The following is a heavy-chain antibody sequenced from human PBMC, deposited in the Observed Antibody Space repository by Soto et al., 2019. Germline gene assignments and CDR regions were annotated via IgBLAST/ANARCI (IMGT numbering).Heavy chain of an antibody. Sequence: EVQLVESVGGLVRPGGSLRLSCAASGFTFSNYCMSYVRQAPGKGREWVANMNQDGSGKYYVDSVKGRFTISRDIAKNSLYLQMNSLRAEDTAVYYCAKDGVAVAGDWGQGTLVTVSS. V-gene: IGHV3-7*01. CDR2: MNQDGSGK. J-gene: IGHJ4*02. D-gene: IGHD6-19*01. CDR1: GFTFSNYC. CDR3: AKDGVAVAGD.